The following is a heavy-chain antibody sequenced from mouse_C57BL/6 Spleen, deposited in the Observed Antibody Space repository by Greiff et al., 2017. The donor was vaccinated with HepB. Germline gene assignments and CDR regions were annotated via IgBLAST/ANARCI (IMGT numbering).Heavy chain of an antibody. CDR3: AITSDYFDY. Sequence: VQLQQSGAELVRPGASVKLSCEASGYTFTDYYINWVKQRPGQGLEWIARIYPGSGNTYYNEKFKGKATLTAEKSSSTAYMQLSSLTSEDSAVYFCAITSDYFDYWGQGTTLTVSS. D-gene: IGHD1-3*01. J-gene: IGHJ2*01. CDR2: IYPGSGNT. CDR1: GYTFTDYY. V-gene: IGHV1-76*01.